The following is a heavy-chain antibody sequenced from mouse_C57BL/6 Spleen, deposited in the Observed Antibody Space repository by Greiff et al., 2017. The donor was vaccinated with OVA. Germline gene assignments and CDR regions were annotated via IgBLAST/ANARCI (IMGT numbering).Heavy chain of an antibody. D-gene: IGHD1-1*01. CDR1: GYSITSGYY. CDR3: ARSGRITTVEGYAMDY. V-gene: IGHV3-6*01. J-gene: IGHJ4*01. CDR2: ISYDGSN. Sequence: EVKLMESGPGLVKPSQSLSLTCSVTGYSITSGYYWNWIRQFPGNKLEWMGYISYDGSNNYNPSLKNRISITRDTSKNQFFLKLNSVTTEDTATYYCARSGRITTVEGYAMDYWGQGTSVTVSS.